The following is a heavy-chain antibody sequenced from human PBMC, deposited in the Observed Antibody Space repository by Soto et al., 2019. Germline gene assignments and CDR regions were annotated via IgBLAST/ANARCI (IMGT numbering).Heavy chain of an antibody. Sequence: ASVKCSCKASGHTFTSDYTHLVRQAPGQGLEWMGIINPSGGSTSNAQKFQGRVTMTRDTSTSTVYMELSSLRSEDTAVYYCAREGGGSPSMDVWGQGTTVTVSS. CDR2: INPSGGST. D-gene: IGHD6-13*01. V-gene: IGHV1-46*01. CDR1: GHTFTSDY. J-gene: IGHJ6*02. CDR3: AREGGGSPSMDV.